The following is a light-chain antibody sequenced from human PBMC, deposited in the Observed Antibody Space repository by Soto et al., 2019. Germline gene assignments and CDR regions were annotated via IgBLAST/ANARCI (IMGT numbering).Light chain of an antibody. CDR3: QSYDSSLSGYV. CDR2: GND. CDR1: NSNIGAAYD. V-gene: IGLV1-40*01. Sequence: QSVLTQPRSLSWAPGQKFAISCTGSNSNIGAAYDVNWYQHLPGTAPKLLIYGNDNRPSGVPDRFSGSKSGTSASLAITGLRAEDEADYYCQSYDSSLSGYVFGAGTKVTVL. J-gene: IGLJ1*01.